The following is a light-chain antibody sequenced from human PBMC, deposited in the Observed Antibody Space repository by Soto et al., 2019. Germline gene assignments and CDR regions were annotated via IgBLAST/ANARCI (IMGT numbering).Light chain of an antibody. CDR2: GNN. CDR1: SSNIGAGYD. Sequence: QSVLTQPPSVSGAPGQRVTISCTGSSSNIGAGYDVHWYQQLPGTAPKLLIYGNNNRPSGVPDRFSGSKSGTSASLAITGLQAEDEADSYCQSYDSSLSGGVFGGGTKLTVL. CDR3: QSYDSSLSGGV. V-gene: IGLV1-40*01. J-gene: IGLJ3*02.